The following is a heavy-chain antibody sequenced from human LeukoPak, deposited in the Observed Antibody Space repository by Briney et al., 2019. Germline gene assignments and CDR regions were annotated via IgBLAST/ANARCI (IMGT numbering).Heavy chain of an antibody. D-gene: IGHD3-22*01. V-gene: IGHV3-23*01. CDR1: GFTFSSYA. CDR2: ISGSGGST. Sequence: GGSLRLSCAASGFTFSSYAMSWVRQAPGKGLEWVSAISGSGGSTYYADSVKGRFTISRDNSKNTLYLQMNSLRAEATAVYYCAKDSDYDSSGYLLTHAFDIWGQGTMVTVSS. CDR3: AKDSDYDSSGYLLTHAFDI. J-gene: IGHJ3*02.